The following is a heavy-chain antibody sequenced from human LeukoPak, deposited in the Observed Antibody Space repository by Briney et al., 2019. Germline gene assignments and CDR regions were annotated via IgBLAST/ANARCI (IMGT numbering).Heavy chain of an antibody. D-gene: IGHD2-15*01. CDR1: GYIFTSYG. CDR3: ARCVVVVAATPSYFDY. CDR2: ISAYNGNT. V-gene: IGHV1-18*04. J-gene: IGHJ4*02. Sequence: ASVKVSCKASGYIFTSYGISWVRQAPGQGLEWMGWISAYNGNTNYAQKLQGRVTMTTDTSTSTAYMELRSLRSDDTAVYYCARCVVVVAATPSYFDYWGQGTLVTVSS.